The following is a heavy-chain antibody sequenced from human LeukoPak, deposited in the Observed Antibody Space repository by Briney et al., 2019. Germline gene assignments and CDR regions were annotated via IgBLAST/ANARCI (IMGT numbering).Heavy chain of an antibody. Sequence: GGSLRLSCAASGFTVSSNYMSWVRQAPGKGLEWVSVIYSGGSTYYADSVKGRFTISRDNSKNTLYLQMNSLRAEDTAVYYCARDTPYYYDSADWGQGTLVTVSS. D-gene: IGHD3-22*01. J-gene: IGHJ1*01. V-gene: IGHV3-53*01. CDR2: IYSGGST. CDR3: ARDTPYYYDSAD. CDR1: GFTVSSNY.